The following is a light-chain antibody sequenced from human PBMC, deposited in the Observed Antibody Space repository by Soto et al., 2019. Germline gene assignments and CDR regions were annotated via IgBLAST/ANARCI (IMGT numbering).Light chain of an antibody. V-gene: IGKV1-5*01. J-gene: IGKJ1*01. Sequence: QMTHSPSTLSASVGDRVTFTCRASQSITSRLCWHQQKPVKAPQVMIIDAYNLESGVPSRFRASGSGTEFSLTISSLQPDDFATYYCQHYGGLWTFGQGTKVDIK. CDR1: QSITSR. CDR3: QHYGGLWT. CDR2: DAY.